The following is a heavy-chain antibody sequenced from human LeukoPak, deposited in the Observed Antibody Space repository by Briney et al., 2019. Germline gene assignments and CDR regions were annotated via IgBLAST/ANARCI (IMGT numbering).Heavy chain of an antibody. CDR1: EYTFTGYY. CDR2: INPNSGGT. V-gene: IGHV1-2*02. CDR3: ATPERGYSGYDFGS. D-gene: IGHD5-12*01. Sequence: ASVKVSCKASEYTFTGYYMHWVRQAPGQGLEWMGWINPNSGGTNYAQKFQGRVTMSRDTSISTAYMELSRLRSDDTAVYYCATPERGYSGYDFGSWGQGTLVTVSS. J-gene: IGHJ4*02.